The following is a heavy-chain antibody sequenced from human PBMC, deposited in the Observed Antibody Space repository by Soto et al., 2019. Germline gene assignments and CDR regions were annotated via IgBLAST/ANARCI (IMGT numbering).Heavy chain of an antibody. D-gene: IGHD3-10*01. V-gene: IGHV1-18*01. J-gene: IGHJ6*02. Sequence: QVQLVQSGAEVKKPGASVKVSCKASGYTFTSYGISWVRQAPGQGLEWMGWISAYNGNTNHAQKLQGRVTMNTDTSTSTAYMELRSLRSDDTAVYYCAMGGSGLSNYYGMDVWGQGTTVTVSS. CDR3: AMGGSGLSNYYGMDV. CDR2: ISAYNGNT. CDR1: GYTFTSYG.